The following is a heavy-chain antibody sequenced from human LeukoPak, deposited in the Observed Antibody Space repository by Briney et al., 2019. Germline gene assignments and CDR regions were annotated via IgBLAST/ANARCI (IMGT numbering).Heavy chain of an antibody. D-gene: IGHD3-22*01. Sequence: PSETLSLTCTVSGGSISSYYWSWIRQPPGKGLEWIGYIYYSGSTNYNPSLKSRVTISVDTSKNQFSLKLSSVTAADTAVYYCARGSPLDRYDSSGYYYEDAFDIWGQGTMGTVSS. CDR2: IYYSGST. CDR3: ARGSPLDRYDSSGYYYEDAFDI. J-gene: IGHJ3*02. V-gene: IGHV4-59*01. CDR1: GGSISSYY.